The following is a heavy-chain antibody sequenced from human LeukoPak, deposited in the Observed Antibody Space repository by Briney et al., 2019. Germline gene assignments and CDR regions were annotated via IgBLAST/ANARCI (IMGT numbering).Heavy chain of an antibody. V-gene: IGHV4-59*01. J-gene: IGHJ2*01. D-gene: IGHD1-26*01. CDR2: IHYSGTT. Sequence: SETLSLTCTVSGGSMTGSYWSWIRQSPGKGLEWIGYIHYSGTTNYNPPLKSRVTISVDTPKNQFSLKLTSVTAADTAVYFCARGGWSLDLWGRGTLVAVSS. CDR3: ARGGWSLDL. CDR1: GGSMTGSY.